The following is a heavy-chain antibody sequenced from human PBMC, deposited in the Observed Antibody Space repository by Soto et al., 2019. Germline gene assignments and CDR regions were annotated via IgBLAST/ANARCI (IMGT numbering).Heavy chain of an antibody. V-gene: IGHV4-30-4*02. CDR3: ARGGTYYDLLTGLLGSHYFDS. J-gene: IGHJ4*02. D-gene: IGHD3-9*01. Sequence: PSETLSLTCTVSGCSISSGDYYWSWIRQPPGKGLEWIGYIYYSGSTYYNPSLKSRVTISVDTSKNQFSLKLTSVTAADTAVYYCARGGTYYDLLTGLLGSHYFDSWGQGTLVTVSS. CDR1: GCSISSGDYY. CDR2: IYYSGST.